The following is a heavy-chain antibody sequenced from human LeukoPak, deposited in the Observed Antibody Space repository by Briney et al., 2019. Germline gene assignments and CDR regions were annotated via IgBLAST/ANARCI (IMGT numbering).Heavy chain of an antibody. Sequence: PGGSLRLSCAASGFTVSSNYVSWVRQAPGKGLEWVSVIYSGGSTYYADSVKGRFTISRDNAKNSLYLEMNSLTAEDTALYYCAKAGEALAGRLDYWGQGTLVTVSS. V-gene: IGHV3-53*05. J-gene: IGHJ4*02. CDR1: GFTVSSNY. CDR2: IYSGGST. CDR3: AKAGEALAGRLDY. D-gene: IGHD6-19*01.